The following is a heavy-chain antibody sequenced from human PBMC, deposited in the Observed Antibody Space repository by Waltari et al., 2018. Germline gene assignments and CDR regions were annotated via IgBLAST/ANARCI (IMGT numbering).Heavy chain of an antibody. CDR1: GGSISSGGYY. D-gene: IGHD3-10*01. Sequence: QVQLQESGPGLVKPSQTLFLTGTVDGGSISSGGYYWSGIRQHPGNGLEWSGYIYYSAHTYFDPFLKSRVTISVDTSKNQFSLKLSSVTAADTAVYYCARVKVKKSNAFDIWGQGTMVTVSS. V-gene: IGHV4-31*03. CDR3: ARVKVKKSNAFDI. CDR2: IYYSAHT. J-gene: IGHJ3*02.